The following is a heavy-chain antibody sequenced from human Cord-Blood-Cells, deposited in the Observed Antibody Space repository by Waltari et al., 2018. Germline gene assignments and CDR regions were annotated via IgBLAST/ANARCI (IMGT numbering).Heavy chain of an antibody. CDR1: GFTFRSYA. CDR3: AKDTDIVVVVAAIPVGGMDV. J-gene: IGHJ6*02. D-gene: IGHD2-15*01. Sequence: EVQLVESGGGLVQPGGSLRLSCAASGFTFRSYAMSWVRQAPGKGLEWVSAISGRSGITYYAHSVKGRFTIARDNSKNTLYLQMNSLRAEDTAVYYCAKDTDIVVVVAAIPVGGMDVWGQGTTVTVSS. V-gene: IGHV3-23*04. CDR2: ISGRSGIT.